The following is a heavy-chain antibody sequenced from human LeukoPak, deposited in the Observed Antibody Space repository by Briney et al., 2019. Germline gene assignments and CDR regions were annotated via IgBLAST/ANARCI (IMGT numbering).Heavy chain of an antibody. J-gene: IGHJ4*02. CDR3: ARGAYSYDLPYYFDY. D-gene: IGHD5-18*01. CDR1: GFTFSSNY. V-gene: IGHV3-53*01. Sequence: ESLSLSCAVYGFTFSSNYLSWVRQAPGKGLEWVSDIYSGGSTYYAASVKGRVTISGDNSKNTLYLQMNSLRAEDTAVYYCARGAYSYDLPYYFDYWGQGTLVTVSS. CDR2: IYSGGST.